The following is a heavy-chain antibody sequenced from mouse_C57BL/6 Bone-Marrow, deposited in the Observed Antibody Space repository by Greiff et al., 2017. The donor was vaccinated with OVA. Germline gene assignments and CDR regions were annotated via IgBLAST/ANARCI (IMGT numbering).Heavy chain of an antibody. Sequence: EVQGVESGGGLVQPKGSLKLSCAASGFSFNTYAMNWVRQAPGKGLEWVARIRSKSNNYATYYADSVKDRFTISRDDSESMLYLQMNNLKTEDTAMYYCVPIYYDYGFAYWGQGTLVTVSA. D-gene: IGHD2-4*01. J-gene: IGHJ3*01. V-gene: IGHV10-1*01. CDR2: IRSKSNNYAT. CDR1: GFSFNTYA. CDR3: VPIYYDYGFAY.